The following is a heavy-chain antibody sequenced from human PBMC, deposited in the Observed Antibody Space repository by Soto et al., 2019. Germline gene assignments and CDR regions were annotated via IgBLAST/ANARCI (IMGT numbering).Heavy chain of an antibody. CDR3: ARYKAMGYNWFDP. V-gene: IGHV4-30-2*01. J-gene: IGHJ5*02. CDR1: GGSIGSGGYS. D-gene: IGHD5-18*01. Sequence: SETLSLTCAVSGGSIGSGGYSCSWIRQPPGKGLEWIWYIYHSGSTYYSPSLKSRVPISVDRSKNQFSLKLGSVTAADTAVYYCARYKAMGYNWFDPWGQGTLDTVSS. CDR2: IYHSGST.